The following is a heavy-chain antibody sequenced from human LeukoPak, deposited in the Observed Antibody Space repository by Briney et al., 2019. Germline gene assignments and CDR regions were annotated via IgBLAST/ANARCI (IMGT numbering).Heavy chain of an antibody. CDR3: ARSRDSSSSYYFDY. V-gene: IGHV5-51*01. D-gene: IGHD6-6*01. CDR1: GYSFSSYW. CDR2: IYPGDSDA. J-gene: IGHJ4*02. Sequence: GESLKISCKGSGYSFSSYWIGWVRQMPGKGLEWMGVIYPGDSDARYSPSFQGQVTISADKSISTAYLQWGSLKASDTAMYFCARSRDSSSSYYFDYWGQGTLVTVSS.